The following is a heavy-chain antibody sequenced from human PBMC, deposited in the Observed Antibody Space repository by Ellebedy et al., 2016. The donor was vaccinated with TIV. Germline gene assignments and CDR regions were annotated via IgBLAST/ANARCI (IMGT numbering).Heavy chain of an antibody. CDR2: ISSSGSYI. D-gene: IGHD3-9*01. CDR1: GFTFSSYS. J-gene: IGHJ6*02. Sequence: PGGSLRLSCAASGFTFSSYSMNWVRQAPGKGLEWVPSISSSGSYIYYADSVKGRFTISRDNAKNSLYLQMNSLRAEDTAVYYCSRVDWEPYYYYGRDVWGQGTTVTVSS. CDR3: SRVDWEPYYYYGRDV. V-gene: IGHV3-21*01.